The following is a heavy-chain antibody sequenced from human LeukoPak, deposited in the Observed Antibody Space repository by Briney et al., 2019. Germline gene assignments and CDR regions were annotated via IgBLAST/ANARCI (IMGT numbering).Heavy chain of an antibody. Sequence: SETLSLTCTVSGGSISSSSYYWGWIRQPPGKGLEWIGSIYYSGSTYYNPSLKSRVTISVDTSKNQFSLKLSSVTAADTAVYYCARGYGYDFWSGYYGGYMDVWGKGTTVTASS. J-gene: IGHJ6*03. CDR1: GGSISSSSYY. V-gene: IGHV4-39*01. D-gene: IGHD3-3*01. CDR3: ARGYGYDFWSGYYGGYMDV. CDR2: IYYSGST.